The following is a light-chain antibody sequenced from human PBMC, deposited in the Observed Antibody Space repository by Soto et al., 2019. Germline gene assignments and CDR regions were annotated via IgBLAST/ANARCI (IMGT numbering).Light chain of an antibody. CDR1: QSLLHITGETF. CDR3: MQSTQLPPT. CDR2: EVS. J-gene: IGKJ5*01. V-gene: IGKV2D-29*02. Sequence: DVVMTQTPLSLSVAPGQPGSISCKSFQSLLHITGETFLFWYLQKPGQSPQLLIYEVSTRVSGVPDRFSGSGSGTDFTLEISRVETDDVGIYYCMQSTQLPPTFGQGTRLEIK.